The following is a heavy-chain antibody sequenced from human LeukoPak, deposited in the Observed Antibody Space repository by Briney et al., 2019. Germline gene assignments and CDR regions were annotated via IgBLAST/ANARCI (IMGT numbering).Heavy chain of an antibody. CDR1: GGSISSGDYY. CDR3: ARGDYYDSSGRDY. D-gene: IGHD3-22*01. V-gene: IGHV4-30-4*01. J-gene: IGHJ4*02. CDR2: IYYSGST. Sequence: SQTLSLTCTVSGGSISSGDYYWSWIRQPPGKGLEWIGYIYYSGSTYYNPSLKSRVTISVDTSKNQFSLELSSVTAADTAVYYCARGDYYDSSGRDYWGQGTLVTVSS.